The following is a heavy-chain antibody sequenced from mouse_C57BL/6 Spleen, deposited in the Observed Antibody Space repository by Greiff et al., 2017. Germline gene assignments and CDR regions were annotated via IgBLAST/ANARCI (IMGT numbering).Heavy chain of an antibody. Sequence: QVQLQQPGAELVMPGASVKLSCKASGYTFTSYWMHWVKQRPGQGLEWIGEIDSSDSYTNYNQMFKGKSIFTVEKSSSTAYMPLSSLDTEASAVYCCARAALGRGAWFAYWGQGTLVTVSA. CDR2: IDSSDSYT. V-gene: IGHV1-69*01. J-gene: IGHJ3*01. CDR1: GYTFTSYW. D-gene: IGHD4-1*01. CDR3: ARAALGRGAWFAY.